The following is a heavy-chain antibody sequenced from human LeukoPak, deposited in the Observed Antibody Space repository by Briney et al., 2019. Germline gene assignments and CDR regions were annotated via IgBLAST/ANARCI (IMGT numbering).Heavy chain of an antibody. CDR1: GFTFSSYA. Sequence: RPGGSLRLSCAASGFTFSSYAMHWVRQAPGKGLEWVAVISYDGSNKYYADSVKGRFTISRDNSKNTLYLQMNSLRAEDTAVYYCAKTLEQISRANAFDIWGQGTMVTVSS. J-gene: IGHJ3*02. V-gene: IGHV3-30-3*02. CDR3: AKTLEQISRANAFDI. D-gene: IGHD3-3*01. CDR2: ISYDGSNK.